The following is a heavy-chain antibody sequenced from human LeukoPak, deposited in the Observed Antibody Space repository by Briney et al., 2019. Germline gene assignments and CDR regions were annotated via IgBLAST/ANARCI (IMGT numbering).Heavy chain of an antibody. J-gene: IGHJ3*02. CDR2: INPNSGGT. D-gene: IGHD2-21*02. CDR3: ARRFCGGDCIEAGAFDI. CDR1: GYTFTGYY. V-gene: IGHV1-2*06. Sequence: ASVKVSCKASGYTFTGYYMHWVRQAPGQGLEWMGRINPNSGGTNYAQKFQGRVTMTRDTSISTAYMELSSLRSEDTAVYYCARRFCGGDCIEAGAFDIWGQGTMVTVSS.